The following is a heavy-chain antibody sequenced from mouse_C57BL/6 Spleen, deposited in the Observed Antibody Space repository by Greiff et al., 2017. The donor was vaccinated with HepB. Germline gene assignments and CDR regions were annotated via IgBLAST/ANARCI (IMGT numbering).Heavy chain of an antibody. J-gene: IGHJ3*01. V-gene: IGHV2-2*01. D-gene: IGHD2-12*01. CDR1: GFSLTSYG. Sequence: VQLQESGPGLVQPSQSLSITCTVSGFSLTSYGVHWVRQSPGKGLEWLGVIWSGGSTDYNAAFISRLSISKDNSKSQVFFKMNSLQADDTAIYYCARGEDLRRAWFAYWGQGTLVTVSA. CDR3: ARGEDLRRAWFAY. CDR2: IWSGGST.